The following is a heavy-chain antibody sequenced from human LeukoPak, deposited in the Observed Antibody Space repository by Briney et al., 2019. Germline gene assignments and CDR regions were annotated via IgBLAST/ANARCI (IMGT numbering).Heavy chain of an antibody. J-gene: IGHJ6*02. Sequence: GGSLRLSCAASGFTFSSYAMSWVRQAPGKGLEWVSAISGSGGSTYYADSVKGRFTISRDNSKNTLYLQMNSLRAEDTAVYYCAKLPSRRTLILTANSSVWGQGTSVTVSS. V-gene: IGHV3-23*01. CDR1: GFTFSSYA. CDR3: AKLPSRRTLILTANSSV. CDR2: ISGSGGST. D-gene: IGHD3-9*01.